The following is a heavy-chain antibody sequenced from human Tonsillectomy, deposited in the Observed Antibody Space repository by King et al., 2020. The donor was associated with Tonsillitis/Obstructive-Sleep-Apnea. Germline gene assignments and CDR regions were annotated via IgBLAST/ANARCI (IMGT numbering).Heavy chain of an antibody. CDR3: TTFLTWGPRYCSSTSCEGY. D-gene: IGHD2-2*01. CDR2: IKSKTDGGTT. Sequence: EVQLVESGGGLVKPGGSLRLSCAASGFTFSNAWMNWVRQAPGKGLEWVGRIKSKTDGGTTDYAAPVKGRFTISRDDSKNTLYLQMNSLKTEDTAVYYCTTFLTWGPRYCSSTSCEGYWGQGTLVTVSS. J-gene: IGHJ4*02. CDR1: GFTFSNAW. V-gene: IGHV3-15*07.